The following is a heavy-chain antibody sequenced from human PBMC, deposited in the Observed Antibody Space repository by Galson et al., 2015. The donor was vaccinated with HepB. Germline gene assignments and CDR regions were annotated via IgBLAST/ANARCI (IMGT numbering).Heavy chain of an antibody. Sequence: SLRLSCAASGFTFSSYAMHWVRQAPGKGLEWVAVISYDGSNKYYADSVKGRFTISRDNSKNTLYLQMNSLRAEDTAVYYCARGRWYCSGGSCYSAWGQGTLVTVSS. CDR3: ARGRWYCSGGSCYSA. J-gene: IGHJ4*02. D-gene: IGHD2-15*01. CDR2: ISYDGSNK. V-gene: IGHV3-30-3*01. CDR1: GFTFSSYA.